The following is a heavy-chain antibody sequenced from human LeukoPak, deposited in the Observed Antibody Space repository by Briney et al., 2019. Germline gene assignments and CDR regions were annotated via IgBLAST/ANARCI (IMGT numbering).Heavy chain of an antibody. CDR3: ARGPYYYYGMDV. V-gene: IGHV3-53*01. CDR2: IYSGGST. Sequence: GGSLRLSCAASGFTVSSNYMSWVRQAPGKGLEWVSVIYSGGSTYYADSVKGRFTISRDNSKNTMYLQMNSLRAEDTAVYYCARGPYYYYGMDVWGQGTTVTVSS. CDR1: GFTVSSNY. J-gene: IGHJ6*02.